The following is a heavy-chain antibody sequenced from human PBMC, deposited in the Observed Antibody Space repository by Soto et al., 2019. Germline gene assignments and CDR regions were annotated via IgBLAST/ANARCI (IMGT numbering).Heavy chain of an antibody. J-gene: IGHJ6*03. CDR2: ISGSRGST. CDR1: GFTFSSYA. D-gene: IGHD5-12*01. V-gene: IGHV3-23*01. Sequence: GGSLRLSCAAPGFTFSSYAMSWVRQAPGKGLEWVSAISGSRGSTYYADSVKGRFTISRDNSKNTLYLQMNSLRAEDTAVYYCAKDVADIKSPYYYYMDVWGKGTTVTVSS. CDR3: AKDVADIKSPYYYYMDV.